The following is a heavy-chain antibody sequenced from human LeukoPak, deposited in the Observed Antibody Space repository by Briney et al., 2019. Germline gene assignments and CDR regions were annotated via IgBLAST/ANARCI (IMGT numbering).Heavy chain of an antibody. CDR2: TYYRFKWYN. CDR3: ARSDYGDSTFDY. J-gene: IGHJ4*02. CDR1: GDSVSSNSVA. Sequence: PSQTLSLTCAISGDSVSSNSVAWNWIRQSPSRGLEWLGRTYYRFKWYNDYALSVKSRITINPDTSKNHFYLQLNSVTPEDTAVYYCARSDYGDSTFDYWGQGTLVTVSS. V-gene: IGHV6-1*01. D-gene: IGHD4-17*01.